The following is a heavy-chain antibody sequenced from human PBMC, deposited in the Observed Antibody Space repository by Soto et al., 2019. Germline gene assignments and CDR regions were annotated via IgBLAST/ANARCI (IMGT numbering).Heavy chain of an antibody. D-gene: IGHD3-10*01. CDR2: ISGSGDSI. J-gene: IGHJ5*01. Sequence: EVQLLESGGGLVQPGGSLRLACAASVFTFSSYAMNWVRQAPGKGLVWVSIISGSGDSIYYADPVKGRFNISRDNNKNTLYLQMNSLRAEDTSGYYCANKCFSGSVSYRGWFDSWGQGTLVTVSS. V-gene: IGHV3-23*01. CDR1: VFTFSSYA. CDR3: ANKCFSGSVSYRGWFDS.